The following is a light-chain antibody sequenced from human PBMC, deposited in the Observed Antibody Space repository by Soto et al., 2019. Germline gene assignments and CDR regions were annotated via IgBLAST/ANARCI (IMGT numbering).Light chain of an antibody. CDR1: RGHSNHI. CDR3: QTWDSNTHSP. J-gene: IGLJ3*02. CDR2: LAGSGTN. Sequence: QSVLTQTSSVSASPGSSVNLTCTMDRGHSNHIIAWHQQQPGKAPRFLMKLAGSGTNIKGSGVPDRFSGFSSGADRNLINSILQSEDEDEYYCQTWDSNTHSPFGGGTKVTVL. V-gene: IGLV4-60*03.